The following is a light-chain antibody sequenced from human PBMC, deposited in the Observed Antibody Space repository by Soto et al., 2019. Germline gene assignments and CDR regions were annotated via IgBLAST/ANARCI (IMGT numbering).Light chain of an antibody. CDR3: MQGTHWPRT. CDR2: LGS. V-gene: IGKV2-28*01. CDR1: QSLLHSNGYNY. J-gene: IGKJ1*01. Sequence: DIVMTQSPLSLPVTPGEAASISCRSSQSLLHSNGYNYLDWYLQKPGQSPQLLIYLGSNRASGVPDRFSGSGSGTDFTLKISRVEAEDVGVYYCMQGTHWPRTFGQGTKVDIK.